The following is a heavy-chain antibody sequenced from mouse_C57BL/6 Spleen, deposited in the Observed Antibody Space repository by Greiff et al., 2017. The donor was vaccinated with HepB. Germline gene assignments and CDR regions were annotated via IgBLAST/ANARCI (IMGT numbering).Heavy chain of an antibody. Sequence: EVQLQQSGPELVKPGASVKMSCKASGYTFTDYNMHWVKQSHGKSLEWIGYINPNNGGTSYKQKFKGKATVTVNKSSRTAYMERRSLTSEDSAVYYCAREGTYYGNHYFDYWGQGTTLTVSS. CDR3: AREGTYYGNHYFDY. V-gene: IGHV1-22*01. CDR2: INPNNGGT. D-gene: IGHD2-10*01. CDR1: GYTFTDYN. J-gene: IGHJ2*01.